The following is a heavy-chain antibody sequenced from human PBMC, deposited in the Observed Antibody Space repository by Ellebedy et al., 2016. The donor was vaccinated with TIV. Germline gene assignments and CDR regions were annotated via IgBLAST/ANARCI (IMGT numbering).Heavy chain of an antibody. V-gene: IGHV1-69*13. CDR1: GGTFDNYA. Sequence: SVKLSCXASGGTFDNYAISWVRQAPGQGLEWMGGIIPMFGTTNYAQKLQGRVTITADESTRTAYMELNSLRFEDTALYYCARVVLRSFDWSLGWYFDLWGRGTLVTVSS. J-gene: IGHJ2*01. D-gene: IGHD3-9*01. CDR2: IIPMFGTT. CDR3: ARVVLRSFDWSLGWYFDL.